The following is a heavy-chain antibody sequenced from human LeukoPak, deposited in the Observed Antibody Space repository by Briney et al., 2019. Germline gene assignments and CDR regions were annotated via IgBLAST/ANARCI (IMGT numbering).Heavy chain of an antibody. Sequence: ASVKVSCKASGYTFSNYGISWVRQAPGQGLEWMGWISGYNGKTNYAQNLQGRVTVTTDTSTSTAYMELRSLRSDDTAVYYCARWSGGSDWPYHYGMDVWGQGTTVTVSS. J-gene: IGHJ6*02. CDR3: ARWSGGSDWPYHYGMDV. D-gene: IGHD6-19*01. CDR1: GYTFSNYG. V-gene: IGHV1-18*01. CDR2: ISGYNGKT.